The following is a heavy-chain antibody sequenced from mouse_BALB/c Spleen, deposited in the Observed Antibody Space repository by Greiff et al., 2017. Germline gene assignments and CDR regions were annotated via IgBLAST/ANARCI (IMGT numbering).Heavy chain of an antibody. V-gene: IGHV14-3*02. CDR2: IDPANGNT. J-gene: IGHJ3*01. D-gene: IGHD4-1*01. CDR3: ARSTGSWFAY. Sequence: VQLKESGAELVKPGASVKLSCTASGFNIKDTYMHWVKQRPEQGLEWIGRIDPANGNTKYDPKFQGKATITADTSSNTAYLQLSSLTSEDTAVYYCARSTGSWFAYWGQGTLVTVSA. CDR1: GFNIKDTY.